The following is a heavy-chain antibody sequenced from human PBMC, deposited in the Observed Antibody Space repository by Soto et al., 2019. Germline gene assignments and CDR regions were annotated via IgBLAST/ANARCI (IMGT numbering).Heavy chain of an antibody. CDR2: ISYDGSNK. V-gene: IGHV3-30*18. CDR1: GFTFSSYG. CDR3: AKEIPIAARPGPFAYYYGMDV. Sequence: GGSLRLSCAASGFTFSSYGMHWVRQAPGKGLEWVAVISYDGSNKYYADSVKGRFTISRDNSKNTLYLQMNSLRAEDTAVYYCAKEIPIAARPGPFAYYYGMDVWGQGTTVTVSS. D-gene: IGHD6-6*01. J-gene: IGHJ6*02.